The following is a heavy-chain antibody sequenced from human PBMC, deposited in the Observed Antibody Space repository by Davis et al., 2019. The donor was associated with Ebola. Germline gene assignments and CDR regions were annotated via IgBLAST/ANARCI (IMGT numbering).Heavy chain of an antibody. D-gene: IGHD1-26*01. CDR1: GYSFTSFW. J-gene: IGHJ4*02. Sequence: GESLKISCKASGYSFTSFWIGWVRQPPGQGLEWMGIIYPGDSDTRYSPSFQGQVTISADKSISTAYLQWSSLKASDTAMYYCARGWELSGFDYWGQGTLVTVSS. V-gene: IGHV5-51*01. CDR2: IYPGDSDT. CDR3: ARGWELSGFDY.